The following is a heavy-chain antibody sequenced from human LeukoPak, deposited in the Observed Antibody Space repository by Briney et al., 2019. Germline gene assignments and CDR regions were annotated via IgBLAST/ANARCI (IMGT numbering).Heavy chain of an antibody. CDR3: AREPVAGTLDY. D-gene: IGHD6-19*01. CDR2: IYHSGST. Sequence: SETLSLTCTVSGYSISSGYYWGWIRQPPGKGLEWIGSIYHSGSTYYNPSLKSRVTISVDTSKNHFSLKLSSVTAADTAVYYCAREPVAGTLDYWGQGTLVTVSS. J-gene: IGHJ4*02. CDR1: GYSISSGYY. V-gene: IGHV4-38-2*02.